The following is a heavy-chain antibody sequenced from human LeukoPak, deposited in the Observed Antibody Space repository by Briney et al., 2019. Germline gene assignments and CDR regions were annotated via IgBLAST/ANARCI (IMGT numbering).Heavy chain of an antibody. D-gene: IGHD3-10*01. Sequence: GGSLRLSCAASGFTFSTYDMHWVRQAPGKGLEWVAIISYDGSDKYYADSVKGRFTISRDDSKNTLYLQMNSLRAEDTAVYYCAKDFGEAAFDIWGQGTMVTVSS. J-gene: IGHJ3*02. V-gene: IGHV3-30*18. CDR3: AKDFGEAAFDI. CDR1: GFTFSTYD. CDR2: ISYDGSDK.